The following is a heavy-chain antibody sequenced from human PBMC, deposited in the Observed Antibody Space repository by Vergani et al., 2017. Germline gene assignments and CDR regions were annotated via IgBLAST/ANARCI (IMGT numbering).Heavy chain of an antibody. CDR1: GFTFSSYG. Sequence: QVQLVESGGGVVQPGRSLRLSCAASGFTFSSYGMHWVRQAPGKGLEWVAVIWYDGSNKYYADSVKGRFTISRDNSKNTLYLQMNSLRAEDTAVYYCARTGTTVVAYGYFDLWGRGTLVTVSS. CDR3: ARTGTTVVAYGYFDL. D-gene: IGHD4-23*01. V-gene: IGHV3-33*01. CDR2: IWYDGSNK. J-gene: IGHJ2*01.